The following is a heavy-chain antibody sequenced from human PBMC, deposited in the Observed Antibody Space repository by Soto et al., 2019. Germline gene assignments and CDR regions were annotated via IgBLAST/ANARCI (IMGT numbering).Heavy chain of an antibody. Sequence: SETLSLTCTVSGGSISSSSYYWGWIRQPPGKGLEWIGSIYYSGSTYYNPSLKSRVTISVDTSKNQFSLKLSSVTAADTAVYYCARQELLWFGELFDYWGQGTLVTVSS. V-gene: IGHV4-39*01. D-gene: IGHD3-10*01. J-gene: IGHJ4*02. CDR3: ARQELLWFGELFDY. CDR2: IYYSGST. CDR1: GGSISSSSYY.